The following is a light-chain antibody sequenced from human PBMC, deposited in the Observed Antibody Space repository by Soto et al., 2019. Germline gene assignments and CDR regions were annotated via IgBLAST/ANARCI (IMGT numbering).Light chain of an antibody. V-gene: IGLV1-44*01. CDR1: RASIGSNT. CDR2: NNN. Sequence: QSVLTQPPSASGTPGQRVTISCSGSRASIGSNTVTWYQHLPGAAPKLLVYNNNQRPSGVPDRFSGSKSDTSASLAISGLQFEDEAVYYCSSYTSSTNYVFGTGTKLTVL. CDR3: SSYTSSTNYV. J-gene: IGLJ1*01.